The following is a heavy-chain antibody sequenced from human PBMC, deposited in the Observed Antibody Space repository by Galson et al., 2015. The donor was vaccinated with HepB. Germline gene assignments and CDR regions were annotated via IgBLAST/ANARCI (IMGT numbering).Heavy chain of an antibody. CDR3: AKDLNYALDY. CDR2: ISYDGSNK. J-gene: IGHJ4*02. CDR1: GFTFSSYG. Sequence: SLRLSCAASGFTFSSYGMHWVRQAPGKGLEWVAVISYDGSNKYYADSVKGRFTISRDNSKNTLYLQMNSLRAEDTAVYYCAKDLNYALDYWGQGTLVTVSS. V-gene: IGHV3-30*18. D-gene: IGHD4-11*01.